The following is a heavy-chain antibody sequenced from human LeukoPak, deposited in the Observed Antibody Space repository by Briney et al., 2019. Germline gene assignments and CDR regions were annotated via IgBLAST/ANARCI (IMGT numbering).Heavy chain of an antibody. J-gene: IGHJ4*02. Sequence: PGRSLRLSCAASGFTFSSYGMHWVRQAPGKGLEWVAVVWYDGSNRYYADSVKGRFTISRDNSKNTLYLQMNSLRAEDTAVYYCASAREPVGATVTDLDYWGQGTLVTVSS. D-gene: IGHD4-17*01. CDR3: ASAREPVGATVTDLDY. CDR1: GFTFSSYG. CDR2: VWYDGSNR. V-gene: IGHV3-33*01.